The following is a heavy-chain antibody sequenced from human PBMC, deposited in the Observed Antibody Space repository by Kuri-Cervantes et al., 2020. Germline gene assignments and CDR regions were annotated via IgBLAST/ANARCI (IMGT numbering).Heavy chain of an antibody. V-gene: IGHV3-11*01. CDR3: ARVWEAYCGGDCYSSNDY. CDR1: GFTFSDYY. D-gene: IGHD2-21*02. Sequence: GESLKISCAASGFTFSDYYMSWIRQAPGKGLEWVSYISSSGSTIYYADSVKGRFTISRDNAKNSLYLQMNSLRAEDTAVYYCARVWEAYCGGDCYSSNDYWGQGTLVTVSS. J-gene: IGHJ4*02. CDR2: ISSSGSTI.